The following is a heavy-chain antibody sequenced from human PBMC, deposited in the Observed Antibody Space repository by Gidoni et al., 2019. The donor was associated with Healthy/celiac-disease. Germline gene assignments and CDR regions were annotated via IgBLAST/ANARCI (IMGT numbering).Heavy chain of an antibody. CDR2: IYSSGST. D-gene: IGHD3-16*01. CDR1: DGSISIYY. J-gene: IGHJ4*02. Sequence: QLQLQESGPGLVNPSETLSPTGTLSDGSISIYYWSWLRQPPGKGLEWIGYIYSSGSTNYNPSLKSRVTIAVDTSKNQFSLKLSSVTAADTAVDYCARGNGPMITFGGGMYYVDYWGQGTLVTVSS. CDR3: ARGNGPMITFGGGMYYVDY. V-gene: IGHV4-59*01.